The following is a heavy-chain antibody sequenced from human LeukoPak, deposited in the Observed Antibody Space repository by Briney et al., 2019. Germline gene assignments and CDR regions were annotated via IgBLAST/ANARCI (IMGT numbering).Heavy chain of an antibody. CDR3: VSAYGGLLDY. Sequence: QPGGSLRLSCAASGFTFSSYEMNWVRQAPGKGLEWVSYISGSDNTIYYADSVKGRFTISRDNTKNSLYMQMNSLRAEDTAVYYCVSAYGGLLDYWGQGTPVTVSS. J-gene: IGHJ4*02. CDR1: GFTFSSYE. V-gene: IGHV3-48*03. CDR2: ISGSDNTI. D-gene: IGHD3-16*01.